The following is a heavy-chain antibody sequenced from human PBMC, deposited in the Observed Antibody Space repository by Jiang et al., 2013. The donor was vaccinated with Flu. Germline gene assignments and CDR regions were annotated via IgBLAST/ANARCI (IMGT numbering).Heavy chain of an antibody. D-gene: IGHD3-10*01. CDR3: ASITMVRGVISHFDY. CDR1: GGTFSSYA. Sequence: KVSCKASGGTFSSYAISWVRQAPGQGLEWMGGIIPIFGTANYAQKFQGRVTITADKSTSTAYMELSSLRSEDTAVYYCASITMVRGVISHFDYWGQGTLVTVSS. V-gene: IGHV1-69*06. CDR2: IIPIFGTA. J-gene: IGHJ4*02.